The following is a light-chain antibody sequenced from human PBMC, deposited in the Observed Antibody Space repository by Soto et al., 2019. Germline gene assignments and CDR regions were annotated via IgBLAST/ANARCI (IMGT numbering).Light chain of an antibody. Sequence: VLTQSPATLSVAPGARPTLSCRASQSVRSNLAWYQQKPGQAPGLLIYHASTRAPGIPARFSGSGSGTELTLTISSLQSDDFAVYHCQQYNNWPPTFGHGTRLEIK. CDR1: QSVRSN. J-gene: IGKJ5*01. CDR2: HAS. CDR3: QQYNNWPPT. V-gene: IGKV3-15*01.